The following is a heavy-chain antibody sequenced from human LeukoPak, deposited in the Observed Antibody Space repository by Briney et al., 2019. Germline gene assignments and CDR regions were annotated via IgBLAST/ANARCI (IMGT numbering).Heavy chain of an antibody. CDR1: GYTFTSYG. J-gene: IGHJ6*03. V-gene: IGHV1-18*01. D-gene: IGHD3-10*01. CDR2: ISAYNGNT. CDR3: ARNYYGSGSYYQFGVGYYYYMDV. Sequence: VASVKVSCKASGYTFTSYGISWVRQAPGQGLEWMGWISAYNGNTNYAQKLQGRVTMTTDTSTSTAYMELRSLRSDDTAVYYCARNYYGSGSYYQFGVGYYYYMDVWGKGTTVTISS.